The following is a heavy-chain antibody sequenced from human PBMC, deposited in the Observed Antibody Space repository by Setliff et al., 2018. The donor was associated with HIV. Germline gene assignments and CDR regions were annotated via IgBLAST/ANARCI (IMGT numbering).Heavy chain of an antibody. V-gene: IGHV4-39*01. CDR2: IFHIGSN. Sequence: SETLSLTCTVSGGSISSDDYFWGWFRQPPGKGLEWIGNIFHIGSNYYNPSLKSRLSISLDTSKNQFSLSLTSVTAADTAVYFCARPRVGDDAFNIWSQGTLVTVSS. J-gene: IGHJ3*02. CDR1: GGSISSDDYF. CDR3: ARPRVGDDAFNI.